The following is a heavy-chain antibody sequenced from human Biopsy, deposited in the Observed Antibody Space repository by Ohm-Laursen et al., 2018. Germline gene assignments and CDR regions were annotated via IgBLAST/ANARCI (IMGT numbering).Heavy chain of an antibody. CDR1: GYTFSSYG. CDR3: ARGGTLVVVPTAVLHSFDI. D-gene: IGHD2-2*01. Sequence: SSVKVSCKASGYTFSSYGINWVRQAPGQGLEWLGWISTYNGNTNYAQNLQGRVTMTTDTSTSTAYMELRSLRSDDTAVYYCARGGTLVVVPTAVLHSFDIWGQGTMVIVSS. V-gene: IGHV1-18*01. CDR2: ISTYNGNT. J-gene: IGHJ3*02.